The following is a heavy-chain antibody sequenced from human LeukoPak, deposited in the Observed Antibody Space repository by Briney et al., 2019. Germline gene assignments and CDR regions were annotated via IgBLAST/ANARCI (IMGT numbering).Heavy chain of an antibody. J-gene: IGHJ2*01. D-gene: IGHD3-22*01. CDR1: SGSISTSNYY. V-gene: IGHV4-39*07. CDR3: ARARDSSGYYYPTWYFDL. CDR2: IFYSGST. Sequence: SETLSLTCTVSSGSISTSNYYWGWVRQPPGKALEWIGNIFYSGSTYYSPSLKSRVTISLDTSRNQFSLKLSSVTAADTAVYYCARARDSSGYYYPTWYFDLWGRGTLVTVSS.